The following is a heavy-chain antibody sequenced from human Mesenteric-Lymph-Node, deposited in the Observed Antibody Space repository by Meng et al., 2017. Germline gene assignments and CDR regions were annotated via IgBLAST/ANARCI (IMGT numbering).Heavy chain of an antibody. J-gene: IGHJ6*02. Sequence: SVKVSCKASGGTFSSYAISWVRQAPGQGLEWMGGIIPIFGTANYAQKFQGRVTITADKSTSTAYMELSRLRSDDTAVYYCAREGPIYYYYGMDVWGQGTTVTVSS. CDR2: IIPIFGTA. CDR1: GGTFSSYA. CDR3: AREGPIYYYYGMDV. V-gene: IGHV1-69*06.